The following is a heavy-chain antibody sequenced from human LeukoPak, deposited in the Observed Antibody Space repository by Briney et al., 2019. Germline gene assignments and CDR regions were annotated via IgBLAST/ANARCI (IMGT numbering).Heavy chain of an antibody. CDR1: GGTFSSYA. Sequence: ASVNVACKASGGTFSSYAIGWVRQAPGQGLEWMGGIIPIFGTANYAQKFQGRVTITTDESTSTAYMELSSLRSEDTAVYYCARTWYSGPLRSAHWAKGTLVTVSS. CDR2: IIPIFGTA. D-gene: IGHD1-26*01. J-gene: IGHJ4*02. CDR3: ARTWYSGPLRSAH. V-gene: IGHV1-69*05.